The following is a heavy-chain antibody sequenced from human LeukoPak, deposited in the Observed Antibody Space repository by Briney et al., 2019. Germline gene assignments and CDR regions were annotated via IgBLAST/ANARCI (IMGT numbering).Heavy chain of an antibody. CDR3: ATTSGYDSHFQH. V-gene: IGHV1-69*05. Sequence: ASVTVSCKASRGTFSSYAISWVRQAPGQGLEWMGRIIPIFGTANYAQKFQGRVTITTDESTSTAYMELSSLRSEDTAVYCCATTSGYDSHFQHWGQGTLVTVSS. J-gene: IGHJ1*01. CDR2: IIPIFGTA. D-gene: IGHD5-12*01. CDR1: RGTFSSYA.